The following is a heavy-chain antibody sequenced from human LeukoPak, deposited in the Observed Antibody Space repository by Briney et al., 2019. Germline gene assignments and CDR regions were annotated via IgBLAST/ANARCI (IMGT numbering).Heavy chain of an antibody. CDR1: GLTFRSYV. Sequence: GGSLRLSCVASGLTFRSYVMSWVRQAPGKGLEWVSAISGSGGSTYYADSVKGRFTISRDNSKNTLYMQMNSLRAEDTAVYYCAKSPEGVRNYWGQGTLVTVSS. CDR2: ISGSGGST. CDR3: AKSPEGVRNY. D-gene: IGHD2-2*01. J-gene: IGHJ4*02. V-gene: IGHV3-23*01.